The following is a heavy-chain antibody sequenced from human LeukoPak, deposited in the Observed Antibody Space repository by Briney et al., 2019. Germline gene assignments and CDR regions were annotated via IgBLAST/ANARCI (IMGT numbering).Heavy chain of an antibody. D-gene: IGHD5-18*01. J-gene: IGHJ5*02. Sequence: SVKVSCKASGGTFSSYAISWVRQAPGQGLERMGGIIPIFGTANYAQKFQGRVTITADESTSTAYMELSSLRSEDTAVYYCASGGPIQLWPSYNWFDPWGQGTLVTVSS. CDR3: ASGGPIQLWPSYNWFDP. CDR2: IIPIFGTA. CDR1: GGTFSSYA. V-gene: IGHV1-69*13.